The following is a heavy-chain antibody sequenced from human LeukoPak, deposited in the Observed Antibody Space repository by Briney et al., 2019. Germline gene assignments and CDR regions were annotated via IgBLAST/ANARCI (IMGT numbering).Heavy chain of an antibody. D-gene: IGHD3-22*01. CDR2: INHSGST. V-gene: IGHV4-34*01. CDR3: ARSTSGYPFDY. CDR1: GGSFSGYY. Sequence: PSETLSLTCAVYGGSFSGYYWSWIRQPPGKGLEWIGEINHSGSTNYNPSLKSRVTISVDTSKNQFSLKLSSVTAADTAVYYCARSTSGYPFDYWGRGTLVTVSS. J-gene: IGHJ4*02.